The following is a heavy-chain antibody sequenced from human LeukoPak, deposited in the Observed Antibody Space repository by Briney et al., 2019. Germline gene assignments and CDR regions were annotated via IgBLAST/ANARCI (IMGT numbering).Heavy chain of an antibody. D-gene: IGHD5-18*01. J-gene: IGHJ3*02. V-gene: IGHV4-61*02. CDR1: GGSISSGSYY. CDR2: IYTSGST. CDR3: ARPGVGSGRYGAFDT. Sequence: PSETLSLTCTVSGGSISSGSYYWSWIRQPAGKGLEWIGRIYTSGSTNYNPSLKSRVTISVDTSKNQFSLKLSSVTAADTAVYYCARPGVGSGRYGAFDTWGQGTMVTVSS.